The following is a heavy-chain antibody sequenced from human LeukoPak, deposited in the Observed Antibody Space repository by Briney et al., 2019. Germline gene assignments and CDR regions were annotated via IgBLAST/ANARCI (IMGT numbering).Heavy chain of an antibody. CDR2: IWYDGSNK. V-gene: IGHV3-33*06. J-gene: IGHJ4*02. CDR1: GFTFSSYG. Sequence: TGGSLRLSCAASGFTFSSYGMHWVRQAPGKGLEWVAVIWYDGSNKYYADSVKGRFTISRDNSKNTLYLQMNSLRAEDTAVYYCAKDGDQADDSSGFDYWGQGTLVTVSS. D-gene: IGHD3-22*01. CDR3: AKDGDQADDSSGFDY.